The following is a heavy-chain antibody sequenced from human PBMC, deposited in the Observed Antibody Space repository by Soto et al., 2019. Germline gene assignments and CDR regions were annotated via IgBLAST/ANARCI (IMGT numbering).Heavy chain of an antibody. CDR1: GASISNYY. Sequence: PSETLSLTCTVSGASISNYYWSWIRQPPGKGLEWIGYIYYSGSTNYNPSLKSRVTISVDTSKNQFSLKLSSVTAADTAVYYCARDRGAGLNWFDPWGQGTLVTVSS. D-gene: IGHD3-10*01. CDR3: ARDRGAGLNWFDP. J-gene: IGHJ5*02. CDR2: IYYSGST. V-gene: IGHV4-59*01.